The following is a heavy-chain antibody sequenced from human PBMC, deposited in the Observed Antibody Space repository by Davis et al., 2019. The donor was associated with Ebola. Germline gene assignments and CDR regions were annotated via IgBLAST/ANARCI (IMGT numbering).Heavy chain of an antibody. V-gene: IGHV4-61*08. J-gene: IGHJ4*02. CDR2: ISYSGST. CDR3: ARGRDFWRN. CDR1: GGSISSGDYY. D-gene: IGHD3-3*01. Sequence: SETLSLTCTVSGGSISSGDYYWSWIRQPPGKGLEWIGYISYSGSTNYNPSLKSRVTISVDTSKNQFSLKLNSVTAADTAVYYCARGRDFWRNWGQGTLVTVSS.